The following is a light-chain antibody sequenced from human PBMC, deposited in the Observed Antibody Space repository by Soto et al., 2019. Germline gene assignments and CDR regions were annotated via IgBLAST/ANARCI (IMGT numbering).Light chain of an antibody. J-gene: IGLJ3*02. CDR1: SSNIGAGYD. CDR3: QSYDSSLSDSRV. V-gene: IGLV1-40*01. CDR2: GNS. Sequence: QPVLTQPPSVSGAPGQGVTISCTGSSSNIGAGYDVHWYQQLPGRAPRLLIFGNSNRPSGVPDRFSGSKSGTSASLTITGLQAEDEADYFCQSYDSSLSDSRVFGGGTKLTVL.